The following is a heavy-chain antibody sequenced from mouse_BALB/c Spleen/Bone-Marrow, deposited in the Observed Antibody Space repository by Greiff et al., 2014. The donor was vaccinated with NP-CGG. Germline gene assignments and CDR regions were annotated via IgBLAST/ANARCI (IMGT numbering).Heavy chain of an antibody. V-gene: IGHV1-63*02. CDR1: GYTFTNYW. CDR2: IYPGGGYT. CDR3: ARRGTGVDY. J-gene: IGHJ2*01. Sequence: QVQLQQSGAELVRPGTSVKISCKASGYTFTNYWLGWVKQRPGNGLEWIGDIYPGGGYTNYNEKFKGKATLTADTSSSTAYMQLSSLTSEDSAVYFCARRGTGVDYWGQGTTLTVSS. D-gene: IGHD4-1*01.